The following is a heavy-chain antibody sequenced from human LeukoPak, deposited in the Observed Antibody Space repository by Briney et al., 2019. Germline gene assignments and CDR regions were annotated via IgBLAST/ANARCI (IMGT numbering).Heavy chain of an antibody. CDR1: GGSISSHY. CDR3: ARVSAARAFFFDY. Sequence: KPSETLSLTCTVSGGSISSHYWSWIRQPPGKGLEWIGYIYYSGSINYNPSLKSRVTISVDTSKNQFSLKLSSVTAADTAVYYCARVSAARAFFFDYWGQGTLVTVSS. J-gene: IGHJ4*02. CDR2: IYYSGSI. D-gene: IGHD6-6*01. V-gene: IGHV4-59*11.